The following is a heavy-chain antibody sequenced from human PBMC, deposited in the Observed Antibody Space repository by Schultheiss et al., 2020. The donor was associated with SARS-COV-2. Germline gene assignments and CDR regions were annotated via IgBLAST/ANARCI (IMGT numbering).Heavy chain of an antibody. CDR3: ARLSPYYYDSSDYYEGDF. D-gene: IGHD3-22*01. J-gene: IGHJ4*02. Sequence: GGSLRLSCAASGFTFSHSDMNWVRQAPGKGLKWISYISGSGRSIYYADSVKGRFTISRDNAKNSLYLQMNSLRAEDTAFYYCARLSPYYYDSSDYYEGDFWGQGTLVTVSS. CDR2: ISGSGRSI. CDR1: GFTFSHSD. V-gene: IGHV3-48*03.